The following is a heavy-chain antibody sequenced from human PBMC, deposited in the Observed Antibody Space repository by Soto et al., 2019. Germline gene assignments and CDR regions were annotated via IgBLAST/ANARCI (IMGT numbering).Heavy chain of an antibody. V-gene: IGHV1-69*13. J-gene: IGHJ6*02. CDR3: ARVGSMVRGAADYYYYGMDV. CDR2: IIPIFGTA. Sequence: SVKVSCKASGGTFSSYAISWVRQAPGQGLEWMGGIIPIFGTANYAQKFQGRVTITADESTSTAYMELSSLRSEDTAVYYCARVGSMVRGAADYYYYGMDVWGQGTTVTVSS. D-gene: IGHD3-10*01. CDR1: GGTFSSYA.